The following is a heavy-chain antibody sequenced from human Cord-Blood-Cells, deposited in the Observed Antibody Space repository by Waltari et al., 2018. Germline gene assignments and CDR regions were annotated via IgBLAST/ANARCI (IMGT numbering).Heavy chain of an antibody. D-gene: IGHD1-26*01. CDR1: GYTFTGYY. CDR2: INPNSGGT. CDR3: ARVWELPHYNYYYGMDV. V-gene: IGHV1-2*02. Sequence: QVQLVQSGAEVKKPGASVKVSCKASGYTFTGYYMHWVRQAPGQGLEWMGWINPNSGGTNYAQKFQGRVTMTRDTSISTAYMELSRLRSDDTAVYYWARVWELPHYNYYYGMDVWGQGTTVTVSS. J-gene: IGHJ6*02.